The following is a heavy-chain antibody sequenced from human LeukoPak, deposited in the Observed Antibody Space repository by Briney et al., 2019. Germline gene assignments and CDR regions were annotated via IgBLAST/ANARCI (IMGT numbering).Heavy chain of an antibody. CDR3: ARGTIAAAGYYYFDY. V-gene: IGHV3-7*04. CDR2: IKQDGSEK. D-gene: IGHD6-13*01. Sequence: GGSLRLSCAASGXTFSSYWMSWVRQAPGKGLEWVANIKQDGSEKYYVDFVKGRFTISRDNAKNSLYLQMNSLRAEDTAVYYCARGTIAAAGYYYFDYWGQGTQVTVSS. CDR1: GXTFSSYW. J-gene: IGHJ4*02.